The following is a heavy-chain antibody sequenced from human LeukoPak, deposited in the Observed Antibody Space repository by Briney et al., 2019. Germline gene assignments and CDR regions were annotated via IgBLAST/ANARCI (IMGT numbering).Heavy chain of an antibody. CDR1: GYTFTSYG. V-gene: IGHV1-69*06. D-gene: IGHD3-3*01. CDR3: ARVRSEARTYYYYYMDV. Sequence: SVKVSCKASGYTFTSYGISWVRQAPGQGLEWMGGIIPIFGTANYAQKFQGRVTITADKSTSTAYMELSSLRSEDTAVYYCARVRSEARTYYYYYMDVWGKGTTVTVSS. CDR2: IIPIFGTA. J-gene: IGHJ6*03.